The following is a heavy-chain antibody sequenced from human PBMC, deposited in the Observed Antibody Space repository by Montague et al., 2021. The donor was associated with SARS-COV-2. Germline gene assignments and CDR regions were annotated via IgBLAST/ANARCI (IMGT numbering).Heavy chain of an antibody. CDR2: MYYSGST. J-gene: IGHJ4*02. CDR1: GGSLGTSGYY. D-gene: IGHD5-24*01. Sequence: SETLSLTCTVSGGSLGTSGYYWGWIRQPPGKGLEWIGSMYYSGSTHYNPSLKSRVTVSVDTSNNQFFLKLSSVTAADTAVYYCARGLDGYNWGYWGQGTLVNVSS. CDR3: ARGLDGYNWGY. V-gene: IGHV4-39*01.